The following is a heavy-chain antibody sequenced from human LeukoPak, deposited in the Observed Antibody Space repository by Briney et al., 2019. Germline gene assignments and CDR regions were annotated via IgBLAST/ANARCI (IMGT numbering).Heavy chain of an antibody. CDR3: ARGQYSSNIDY. CDR1: GGSFSGYY. Sequence: LETLSLTCAVYGGSFSGYYWSWIRQPPGKGLEWIGEINHSGSTNYNPSLKSRVTISVDTSKNQFSLKLSSVTAADTAVYYCARGQYSSNIDYWGQGTLVTVSS. CDR2: INHSGST. J-gene: IGHJ4*02. D-gene: IGHD6-13*01. V-gene: IGHV4-34*01.